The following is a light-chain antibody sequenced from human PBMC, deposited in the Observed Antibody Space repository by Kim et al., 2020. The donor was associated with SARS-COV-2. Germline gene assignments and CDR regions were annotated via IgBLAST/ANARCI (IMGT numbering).Light chain of an antibody. CDR3: QQYYNSPIT. J-gene: IGKJ4*02. V-gene: IGKV4-1*01. CDR2: WAS. Sequence: ATINCKSSQSVLYSSNNNNYLAWYQQKPGQSPKLLIYWASVRESGVPDRFSGSGSGTDFTLTISSLQAEDVAVYYCQQYYNSPITFGGGTKVDIK. CDR1: QSVLYSSNNNNY.